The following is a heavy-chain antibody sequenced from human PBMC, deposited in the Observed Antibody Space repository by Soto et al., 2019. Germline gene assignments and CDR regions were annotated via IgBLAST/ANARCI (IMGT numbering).Heavy chain of an antibody. J-gene: IGHJ6*02. CDR3: ARARYGSGSYYRGNYYYGMDV. CDR2: VSHSGGT. D-gene: IGHD3-10*01. CDR1: GGSFSDYS. V-gene: IGHV4-34*01. Sequence: SETLSLTCAVYGGSFSDYSWTWIRQSPGKGLEWIGEVSHSGGTNYNPSLKSRVALSVDTSKNQFFLKLSSVTAADTAVYYCARARYGSGSYYRGNYYYGMDVWGQGTTVTVSS.